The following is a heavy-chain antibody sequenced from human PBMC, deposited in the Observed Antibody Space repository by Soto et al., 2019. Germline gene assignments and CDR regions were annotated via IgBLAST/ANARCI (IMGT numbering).Heavy chain of an antibody. Sequence: QVQLVQSGAEVKKPGSSVKVSCKASGGTFSSYAISWVRQAPGQGLEWMGGIIPIFGTANYAQKFQGRVTITADESTSTAYMELRSLRSEDTAVYYCASEPHPTAMVKSGHAFDIWGQGTMVTVSS. V-gene: IGHV1-69*01. J-gene: IGHJ3*02. D-gene: IGHD5-18*01. CDR2: IIPIFGTA. CDR3: ASEPHPTAMVKSGHAFDI. CDR1: GGTFSSYA.